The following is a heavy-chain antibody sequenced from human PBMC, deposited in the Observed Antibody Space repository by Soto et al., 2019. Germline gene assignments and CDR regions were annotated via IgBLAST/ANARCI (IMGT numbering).Heavy chain of an antibody. V-gene: IGHV3-23*01. CDR1: GFTFSSYA. D-gene: IGHD6-13*01. CDR3: AKEGYSSSWVDYYYYYGMDV. Sequence: PGGSLRLSCAASGFTFSSYAMSWVRQAPGKGLEWVSAISGSGGSTYYADSVKGRFTISRDNSKNTLYLQMNSLRAEDTAVYYCAKEGYSSSWVDYYYYYGMDVWGQGTTVTVSS. J-gene: IGHJ6*02. CDR2: ISGSGGST.